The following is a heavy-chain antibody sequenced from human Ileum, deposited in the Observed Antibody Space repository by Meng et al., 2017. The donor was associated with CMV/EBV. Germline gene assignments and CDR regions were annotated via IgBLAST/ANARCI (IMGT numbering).Heavy chain of an antibody. CDR2: IHHSGDT. D-gene: IGHD4-17*01. V-gene: IGHV4-38-2*02. CDR3: ARDHGDDFYYGMDV. J-gene: IGHJ6*02. CDR1: GYSINSDHY. Sequence: LSCSVSGYSINSDHYWGWIRQPPGKGLEWIGSIHHSGDTYYNPSLKSRVTISVETSKNHFSLKLASVTAADTAVYFCARDHGDDFYYGMDVWGQGTTVTVSS.